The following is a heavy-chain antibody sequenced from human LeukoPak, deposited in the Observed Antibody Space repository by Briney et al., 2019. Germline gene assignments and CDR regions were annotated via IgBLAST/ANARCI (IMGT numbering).Heavy chain of an antibody. CDR3: ASTQQWLAFDY. CDR2: FYHRGST. J-gene: IGHJ4*02. CDR1: GGSISNYH. Sequence: KPSETLSLTCTVSGGSISNYHWSWLRQPPGKGLEWIGCFYHRGSTNYNPSLKSRVTTSVDTSKNEFSLKLNSVTAADTAVYYCASTQQWLAFDYWGQGILVTVSS. V-gene: IGHV4-59*01. D-gene: IGHD6-19*01.